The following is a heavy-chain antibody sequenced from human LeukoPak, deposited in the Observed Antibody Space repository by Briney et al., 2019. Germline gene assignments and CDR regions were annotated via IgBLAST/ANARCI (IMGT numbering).Heavy chain of an antibody. V-gene: IGHV3-7*05. Sequence: PGGSLRLSCAASGFTLSSYWMSWVRQAPGKGLEWVANIKQDGSEKYYVDSVKGRFTISRDNAKNSLYLQMNSLRAEDAAVHYCARSQIPYYYDSSGYYFDYWGQGTLVTVSS. CDR3: ARSQIPYYYDSSGYYFDY. D-gene: IGHD3-22*01. CDR1: GFTLSSYW. J-gene: IGHJ4*02. CDR2: IKQDGSEK.